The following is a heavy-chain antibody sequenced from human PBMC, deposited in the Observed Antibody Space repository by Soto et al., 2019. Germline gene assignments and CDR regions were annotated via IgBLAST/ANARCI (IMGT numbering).Heavy chain of an antibody. Sequence: GGSLRLSCAASGFTFSSYAMHWVRQAPGKGLEYVSAISSNGGSTYYANSVKGRFTISRDNSKNTLYLQMGSLRAEDMAVYYCARQSLRVYYYYYYMDVWGKGTTVTVSS. CDR2: ISSNGGST. CDR1: GFTFSSYA. J-gene: IGHJ6*03. V-gene: IGHV3-64*01. CDR3: ARQSLRVYYYYYYMDV.